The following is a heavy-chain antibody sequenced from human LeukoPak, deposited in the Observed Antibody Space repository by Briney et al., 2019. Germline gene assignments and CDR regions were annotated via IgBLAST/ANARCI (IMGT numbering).Heavy chain of an antibody. CDR1: GGSISNGGYS. Sequence: PSQTLSLTCAVSGGSISNGGYSWSWIRQPPGKGLEWFGNIYDSGSAYYNPSLKSRVTISVDRSKNHFSLRLSSVTAADTAVYYCARGDSRRGAWYFDLWGRGTLVTVSS. J-gene: IGHJ2*01. D-gene: IGHD6-13*01. V-gene: IGHV4-30-2*01. CDR2: IYDSGSA. CDR3: ARGDSRRGAWYFDL.